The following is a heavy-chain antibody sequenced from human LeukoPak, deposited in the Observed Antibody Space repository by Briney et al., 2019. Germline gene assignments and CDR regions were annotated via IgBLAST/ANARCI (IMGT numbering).Heavy chain of an antibody. D-gene: IGHD4-11*01. V-gene: IGHV3-23*01. CDR2: ISGSGGAT. CDR1: GFTFSNFA. CDR3: AKENFITTVTPFPVRD. Sequence: GGSLRLSCVASGFTFSNFAMHWVRQAPGKGLEWVSGISGSGGATYYADSVKGRFTISRDNSKNTLYLQMHSLRADDTAVFYCAKENFITTVTPFPVRDWGQGTLVTASS. J-gene: IGHJ4*02.